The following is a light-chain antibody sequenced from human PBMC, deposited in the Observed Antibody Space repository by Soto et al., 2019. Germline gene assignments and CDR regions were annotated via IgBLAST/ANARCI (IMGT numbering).Light chain of an antibody. J-gene: IGKJ4*01. V-gene: IGKV1-39*01. Sequence: DLQMTQSPSSLSGSVGARVTITCRASQSISSYLNWYQQKPGKAPKLLIYDASTLEAGVPSRFSGSGSGTDFTLTISSLQPEDFANYYGQQLNSYPPLTFGGGTKVDI. CDR3: QQLNSYPPLT. CDR2: DAS. CDR1: QSISSY.